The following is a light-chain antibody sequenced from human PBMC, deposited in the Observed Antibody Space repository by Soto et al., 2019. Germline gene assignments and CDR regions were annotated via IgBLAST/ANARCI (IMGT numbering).Light chain of an antibody. Sequence: QSALTQPASVSGSPGQSITISCTGTNSDVGSYNLVSWYQHHPGKAPQLMIYEGSRRPSGVSNRFSGAKSGNTASLTISGRQAEDEADYYCCSYAGTSGAHWVFGGGTKLTVL. J-gene: IGLJ3*02. CDR1: NSDVGSYNL. CDR3: CSYAGTSGAHWV. V-gene: IGLV2-23*01. CDR2: EGS.